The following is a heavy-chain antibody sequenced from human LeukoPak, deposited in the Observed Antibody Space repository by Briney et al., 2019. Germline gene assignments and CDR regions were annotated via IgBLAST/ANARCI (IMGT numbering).Heavy chain of an antibody. D-gene: IGHD6-13*01. V-gene: IGHV3-48*03. CDR3: ARDSSSLDYYYYYYGMDV. CDR2: ISSSGSTI. CDR1: GFTFSSYE. J-gene: IGHJ6*02. Sequence: GGSLRLSCAASGFTFSSYEMNWVRQAPGKGLEWVSYISSSGSTIYYADSVKGRFTISRDNAKSSLYLQMNSLRAEDTAVYYCARDSSSLDYYYYYYGMDVWGQGTTVTVSS.